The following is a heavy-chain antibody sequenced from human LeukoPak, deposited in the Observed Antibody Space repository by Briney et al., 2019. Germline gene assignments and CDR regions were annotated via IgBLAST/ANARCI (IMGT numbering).Heavy chain of an antibody. CDR2: ISAYNGNT. Sequence: GASVKVSCKASGYTFTSYGISWVRQAPGQGLEWMGWISAYNGNTNYAQKLQGRVTMTRDTSISTAYMELSRLRSDDTAVYYCAGSITTDITSFDYWGQGTLVTVSS. CDR3: AGSITTDITSFDY. J-gene: IGHJ4*02. D-gene: IGHD4-17*01. V-gene: IGHV1-18*01. CDR1: GYTFTSYG.